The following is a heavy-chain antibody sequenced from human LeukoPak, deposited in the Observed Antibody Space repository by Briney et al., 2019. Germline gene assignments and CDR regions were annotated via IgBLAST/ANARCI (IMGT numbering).Heavy chain of an antibody. CDR1: GGSISSYY. CDR2: ISYSGST. V-gene: IGHV4-59*08. Sequence: PSETLSLTCTFSGGSISSYYWSWIRQPPGKGLEWIGYISYSGSTNYNPSLKSRVTISVDTSKNQFSLKLSSVTAADTAVYYRARHRDGHFYDYWGQGTLVTVSS. D-gene: IGHD5-24*01. CDR3: ARHRDGHFYDY. J-gene: IGHJ4*02.